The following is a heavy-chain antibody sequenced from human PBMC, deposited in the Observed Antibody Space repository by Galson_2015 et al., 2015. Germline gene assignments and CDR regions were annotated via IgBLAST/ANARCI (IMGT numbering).Heavy chain of an antibody. CDR2: ISSSSSYI. CDR1: GFTFSSYR. D-gene: IGHD3-22*01. Sequence: SLRLSCAASGFTFSSYRMNWVRQAPGKGLEWVSSISSSSSYIYYADSVKGRFTISRDNAKNSLYLQMNNLRAEDTAVYYCARDMRYYYDSSGYYTAAAFDIWGQGTMVTVSS. J-gene: IGHJ3*02. V-gene: IGHV3-21*01. CDR3: ARDMRYYYDSSGYYTAAAFDI.